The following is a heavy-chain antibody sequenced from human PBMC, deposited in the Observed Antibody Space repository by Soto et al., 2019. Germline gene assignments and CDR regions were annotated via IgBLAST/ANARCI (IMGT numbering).Heavy chain of an antibody. Sequence: SLRLSCAASGFTFSSYGMHWVRQAPGKGLEWVAVIWYDGSNKYYADSVKGRFTISRDNSKNTLYLQMNSLRAEDTAVYYCARGRYCTNGVCYKDWGWFDPWGQGTLVTVSS. V-gene: IGHV3-33*01. J-gene: IGHJ5*02. D-gene: IGHD2-8*01. CDR2: IWYDGSNK. CDR3: ARGRYCTNGVCYKDWGWFDP. CDR1: GFTFSSYG.